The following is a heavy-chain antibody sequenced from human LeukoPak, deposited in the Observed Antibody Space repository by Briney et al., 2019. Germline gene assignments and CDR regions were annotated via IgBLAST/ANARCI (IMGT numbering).Heavy chain of an antibody. CDR2: IYPGDSDV. J-gene: IGHJ6*02. CDR1: GYKFTTYW. V-gene: IGHV5-51*01. Sequence: GESLKISCKGSGYKFTTYWIEWVRQMPGKGLEWMGIIYPGDSDVRYSPSFQGQVTISVDKSISTAYLQWNSLKTSDTAIYYCTRNANIAIVPTAIPGMDVWGQGTTVTVSS. D-gene: IGHD2-2*01. CDR3: TRNANIAIVPTAIPGMDV.